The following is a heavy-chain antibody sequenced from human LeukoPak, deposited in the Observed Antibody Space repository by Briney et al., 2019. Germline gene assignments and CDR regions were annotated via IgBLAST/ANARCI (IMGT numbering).Heavy chain of an antibody. D-gene: IGHD6-13*01. J-gene: IGHJ6*03. CDR3: ARGRVSSSTWYSTYYYYFYMDV. V-gene: IGHV4-34*01. Sequence: SETLSLTCAVYGGSFSGYYWSWIRQPPGKGLEWIGEINHSGSTNYNPSLKSRVTISVDTSKNQFSLKVSSVTAADTAVYFCARGRVSSSTWYSTYYYYFYMDVWGKGTTVTVSS. CDR1: GGSFSGYY. CDR2: INHSGST.